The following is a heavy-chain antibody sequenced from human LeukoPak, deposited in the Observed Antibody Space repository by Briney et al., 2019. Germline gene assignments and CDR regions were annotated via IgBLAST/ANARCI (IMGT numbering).Heavy chain of an antibody. CDR1: GYTFNSYA. J-gene: IGHJ4*02. D-gene: IGHD5-24*01. CDR3: ARETPTMTTFVPHYFAF. Sequence: ASVKVSCKASGYTFNSYAIHWVRQAPGQRLEWMGWINTDNGKTEYSQNFQGRVTITIDTAANTAYVELTDLTSEDTAVYYCARETPTMTTFVPHYFAFWGQGTLVVVSS. V-gene: IGHV1-3*04. CDR2: INTDNGKT.